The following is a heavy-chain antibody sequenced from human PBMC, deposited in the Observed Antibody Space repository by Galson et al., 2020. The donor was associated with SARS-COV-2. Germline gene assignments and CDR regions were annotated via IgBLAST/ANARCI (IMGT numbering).Heavy chain of an antibody. J-gene: IGHJ1*01. D-gene: IGHD1-26*01. CDR3: ARHVRSDTWALEYFKD. Sequence: SETLSLTCTVSGYSISSGYYWGWIRQPPGKALEWIESIYHSGSTYYNPSLRSRVTISADTSKNQFSLRLSSVTAADTAVYYCARHVRSDTWALEYFKDWGRGTLVTVSS. V-gene: IGHV4-38-2*02. CDR1: GYSISSGYY. CDR2: IYHSGST.